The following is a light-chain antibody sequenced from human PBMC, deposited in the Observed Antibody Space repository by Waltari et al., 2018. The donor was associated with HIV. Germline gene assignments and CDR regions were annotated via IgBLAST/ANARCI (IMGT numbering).Light chain of an antibody. J-gene: IGLJ2*01. CDR2: TNN. Sequence: QSVLTQPPSASGTPGQRVTISCSGSSSNIGINSVNWYQQFPGTAPKLLIYTNNQRPSGVPKRFPASKSGTSASLAISRLQSEDEADYYCEAWDDSLNGVVFGGGTKLTVL. CDR1: SSNIGINS. CDR3: EAWDDSLNGVV. V-gene: IGLV1-44*01.